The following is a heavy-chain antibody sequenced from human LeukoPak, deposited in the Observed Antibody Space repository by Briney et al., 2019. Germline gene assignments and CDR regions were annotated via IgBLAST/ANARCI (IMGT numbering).Heavy chain of an antibody. Sequence: TGGSLRLSCAASGFTFSGSAMHWVRQASGKGLEWVGRIRSKANSYAAAYAASVKGRFTISRDDSKNTAYLQMNSLKNEDTGVYYCTTDWTFYDASENYSIFDYWGQGILVTVSS. CDR3: TTDWTFYDASENYSIFDY. J-gene: IGHJ4*02. CDR2: IRSKANSYAA. D-gene: IGHD3-3*01. CDR1: GFTFSGSA. V-gene: IGHV3-73*01.